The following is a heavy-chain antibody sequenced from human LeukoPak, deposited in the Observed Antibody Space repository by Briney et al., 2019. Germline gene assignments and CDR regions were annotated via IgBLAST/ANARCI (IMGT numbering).Heavy chain of an antibody. J-gene: IGHJ4*02. D-gene: IGHD6-19*01. CDR1: GYTFNSYG. Sequence: ASVKVSCKASGYTFNSYGISRVRQAPGQGLEWMGWISAYDGNTKYEQKLQGRVTMTTDTSTSTAYMELRSLRSDDTAVYYCARVEGSGWPKPFDYWGQGTLVTASS. CDR3: ARVEGSGWPKPFDY. CDR2: ISAYDGNT. V-gene: IGHV1-18*01.